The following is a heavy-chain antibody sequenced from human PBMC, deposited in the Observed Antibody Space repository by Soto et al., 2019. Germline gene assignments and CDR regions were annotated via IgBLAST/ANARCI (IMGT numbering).Heavy chain of an antibody. CDR1: GDSISSGGYY. J-gene: IGHJ4*02. V-gene: IGHV4-31*03. CDR3: ARERDEIMTGTFDY. Sequence: QVRLQESGPGLVKPSQTLSLTCTISGDSISSGGYYWSWIRQHPGKGLEWIGYIYYTGGTYYRPSLKSRISISLDTSKNQFSLKLSSVTAADTAVYYCARERDEIMTGTFDYWGQGTLVTVSS. D-gene: IGHD3-9*01. CDR2: IYYTGGT.